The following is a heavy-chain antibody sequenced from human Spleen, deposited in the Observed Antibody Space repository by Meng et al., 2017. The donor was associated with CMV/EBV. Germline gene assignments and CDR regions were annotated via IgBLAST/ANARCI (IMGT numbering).Heavy chain of an antibody. J-gene: IGHJ3*02. CDR2: ISPSGNTT. D-gene: IGHD2-2*01. Sequence: GESLKISCAASGFRFSDYYMNWIRQAPGKGLEWLSYISPSGNTTHYADSVQGRFTVSRDNAKNSVYLQMNSLRVEDTAMYYCARSRFFPLDAFDIWGQGTMVTVSS. CDR1: GFRFSDYY. V-gene: IGHV3-11*01. CDR3: ARSRFFPLDAFDI.